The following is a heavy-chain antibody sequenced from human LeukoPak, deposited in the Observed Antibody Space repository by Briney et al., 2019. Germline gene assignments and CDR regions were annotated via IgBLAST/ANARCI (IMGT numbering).Heavy chain of an antibody. CDR1: GGTFSSYA. CDR3: ASLGYCSSTSCFDY. Sequence: VKVSCKASGGTFSSYAISWVRQAPGQGLEWMGGIIPIFGTANYAQKFQGRVTITADESTSTAYMELSSLRSEDTAVYYCASLGYCSSTSCFDYWGQGTLVTVSS. V-gene: IGHV1-69*01. CDR2: IIPIFGTA. D-gene: IGHD2-2*01. J-gene: IGHJ4*02.